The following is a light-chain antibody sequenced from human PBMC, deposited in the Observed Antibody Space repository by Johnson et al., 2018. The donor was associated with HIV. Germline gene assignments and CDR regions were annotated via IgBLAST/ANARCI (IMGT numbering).Light chain of an antibody. CDR2: DNN. J-gene: IGLJ1*01. V-gene: IGLV1-51*01. CDR3: GTWDDSLRAGV. CDR1: SSNIGKNY. Sequence: QSVLTQPPSVSAAPGQKVTISCSGSSSNIGKNYVSWYQQLPGTAPKLLIYDNNKRPSGIPDRFSGSKSGTSATLGITGLQTGDEADYYCGTWDDSLRAGVFGTGTTVTVL.